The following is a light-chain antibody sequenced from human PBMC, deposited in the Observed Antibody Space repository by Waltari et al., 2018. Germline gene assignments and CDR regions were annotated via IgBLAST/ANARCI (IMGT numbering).Light chain of an antibody. CDR1: SSNLGAGHD. Sequence: QSILTQPTSVSGAPGQRVTISCTGSSSNLGAGHDVPWYQAFPGTAPKLLIYGNNNRPSGVPDRFSGSKSGSSASLAINGLQAEDEADYYCQSFDSNVRGGVVFGGGTKVTVL. J-gene: IGLJ3*02. V-gene: IGLV1-40*01. CDR2: GNN. CDR3: QSFDSNVRGGVV.